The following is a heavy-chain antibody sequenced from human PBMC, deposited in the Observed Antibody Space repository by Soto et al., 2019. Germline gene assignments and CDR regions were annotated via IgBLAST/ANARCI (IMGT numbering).Heavy chain of an antibody. CDR2: IWYDGSNK. J-gene: IGHJ3*02. D-gene: IGHD1-7*01. V-gene: IGHV3-33*01. Sequence: GGSLRLSCAASGFTFSSYGMHWVRQAPGKGLEWVAVIWYDGSNKYYADSVKGRFTISRDNSKNTLYLQMNSLRAEDTAVYYCARDPMDTITGTTLWAFDIWGQGTMVTVSS. CDR1: GFTFSSYG. CDR3: ARDPMDTITGTTLWAFDI.